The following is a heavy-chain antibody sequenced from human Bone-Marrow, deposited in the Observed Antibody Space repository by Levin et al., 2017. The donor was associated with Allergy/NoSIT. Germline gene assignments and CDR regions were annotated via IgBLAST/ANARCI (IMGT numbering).Heavy chain of an antibody. CDR1: GNTFSRYA. CDR2: INAGSGQT. V-gene: IGHV1-3*01. D-gene: IGHD3-10*01. CDR3: ATEVYGSGRWDY. Sequence: ASVKVSCKASGNTFSRYAIHWVRQAPGQRLEWMGWINAGSGQTECTQKFQDRVSITRDTSASTAYMELSSLTSEDTAVFYCATEVYGSGRWDYWGQGTLVTVSS. J-gene: IGHJ4*02.